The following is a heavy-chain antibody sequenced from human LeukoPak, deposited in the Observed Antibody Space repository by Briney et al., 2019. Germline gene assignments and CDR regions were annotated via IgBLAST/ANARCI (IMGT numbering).Heavy chain of an antibody. Sequence: ASVKVSCKASGYTFTSYYMHWVRQAPGQGLEWMGIINPSGGSTSYAQKFQGRVTMTRDTSTSTVYMELSSLRSEDTAVYYCARSRLVVSAPSPGDYWGQGTLVTVSS. CDR3: ARSRLVVSAPSPGDY. CDR1: GYTFTSYY. V-gene: IGHV1-46*01. CDR2: INPSGGST. J-gene: IGHJ4*02. D-gene: IGHD2-15*01.